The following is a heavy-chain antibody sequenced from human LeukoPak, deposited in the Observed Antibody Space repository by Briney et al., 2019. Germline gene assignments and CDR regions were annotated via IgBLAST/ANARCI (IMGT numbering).Heavy chain of an antibody. CDR1: GFTFSDYE. V-gene: IGHV4-59*05. Sequence: PGGSLRLSCAASGFTFSDYEMNWVRQAPGKGLEWIGSIYYSGSTYYNPSLKSRVTISVDTSKNQFSLELSSVTAADTAVYYCAGSGVFDYWGQGTLVTVSS. CDR2: IYYSGST. CDR3: AGSGVFDY. J-gene: IGHJ4*02. D-gene: IGHD3-3*01.